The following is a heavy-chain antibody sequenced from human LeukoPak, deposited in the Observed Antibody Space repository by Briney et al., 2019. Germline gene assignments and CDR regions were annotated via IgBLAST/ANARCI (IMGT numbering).Heavy chain of an antibody. Sequence: GSLRLSCAASGFTFSGYTLHWVRQAPGKGLEWVSSVSASGGATYYAHSVKGRFSISRDNSKSTLYLQMSSLRAEDTAVYYCARKLREIDYWGQGTPVTVSS. CDR2: VSASGGAT. CDR3: ARKLREIDY. CDR1: GFTFSGYT. D-gene: IGHD5-24*01. V-gene: IGHV3-23*01. J-gene: IGHJ4*02.